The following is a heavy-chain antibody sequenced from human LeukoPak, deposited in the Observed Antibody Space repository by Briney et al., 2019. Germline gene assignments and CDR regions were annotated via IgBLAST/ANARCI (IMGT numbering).Heavy chain of an antibody. V-gene: IGHV3-23*01. CDR1: GFTFSSYA. Sequence: PGGSLRLSCSASGFTFSSYAINWVRQVPGKGLEWVSAISGSGGSTFYVDSVKGRFTISRDNSKNTLYLQMNSLRAEDTAVYYCAMSYSSSSVVAFDIWGQGTMVTVSS. CDR2: ISGSGGST. J-gene: IGHJ3*02. CDR3: AMSYSSSSVVAFDI. D-gene: IGHD6-6*01.